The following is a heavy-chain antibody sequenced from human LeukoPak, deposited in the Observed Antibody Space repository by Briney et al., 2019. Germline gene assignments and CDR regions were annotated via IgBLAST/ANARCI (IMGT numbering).Heavy chain of an antibody. CDR2: IYSGGNT. CDR1: GFAVIDNY. J-gene: IGHJ4*02. D-gene: IGHD6-13*01. CDR3: ARGEVAAAGNFDY. V-gene: IGHV3-66*01. Sequence: TGGSLRLSCAASGFAVIDNYMNWVRQAPGKGLEWVAVIYSGGNTYYADSVAGRFTISRDTATNTVYPQMNSLRAEDTAVYYCARGEVAAAGNFDYWGQGTLVTVSS.